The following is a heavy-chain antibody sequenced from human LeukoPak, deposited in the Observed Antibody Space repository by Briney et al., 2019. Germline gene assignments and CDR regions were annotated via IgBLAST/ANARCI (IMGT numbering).Heavy chain of an antibody. V-gene: IGHV4-59*01. J-gene: IGHJ5*02. Sequence: PSETLSLTCTVSGGSISSYYWSWIRQPPGKGLEWIGYIYYSGSTNYNPSLKSRVTISVDTSKNRFSLKLSSVTAADTAVYYCARSAAPASGWFDPWGQGTLVTVSS. CDR1: GGSISSYY. D-gene: IGHD6-13*01. CDR3: ARSAAPASGWFDP. CDR2: IYYSGST.